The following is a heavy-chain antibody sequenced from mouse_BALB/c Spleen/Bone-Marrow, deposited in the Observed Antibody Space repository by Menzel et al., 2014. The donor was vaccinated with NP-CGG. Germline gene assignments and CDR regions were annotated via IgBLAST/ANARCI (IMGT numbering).Heavy chain of an antibody. CDR1: GFSLSDYG. CDR2: IWGGGKE. D-gene: IGHD2-10*02. Sequence: QVQLKESGPGLEAPSQSLSITCTVSGFSLSDYGVSWIRQSPGKGLEWLGVIWGGGKEYYNSVLKSRLSINKDNSKSQVFLKMYSLQTDDTAIYYCAKHRSVYPYAMDYWGQGTSVTVSS. CDR3: AKHRSVYPYAMDY. J-gene: IGHJ4*01. V-gene: IGHV2-6-5*01.